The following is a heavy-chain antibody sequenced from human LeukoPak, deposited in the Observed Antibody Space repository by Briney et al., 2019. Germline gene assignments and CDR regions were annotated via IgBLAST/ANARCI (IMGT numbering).Heavy chain of an antibody. CDR3: ATVRSGSYPPQYNWFDP. CDR1: GYTLTELS. V-gene: IGHV1-24*01. D-gene: IGHD1-26*01. CDR2: FDPEDGET. Sequence: GASVKVSCKVSGYTLTELSMHWARQAPGKGLEWMGGFDPEDGETIYAQKFQGRVTITEDTSTDTAYMELSSLRSEDTAVYYCATVRSGSYPPQYNWFDPWGQGTLVTVSS. J-gene: IGHJ5*02.